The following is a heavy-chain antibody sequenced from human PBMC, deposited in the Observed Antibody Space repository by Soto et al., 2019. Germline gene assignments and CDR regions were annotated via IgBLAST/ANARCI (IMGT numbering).Heavy chain of an antibody. J-gene: IGHJ3*02. D-gene: IGHD3-22*01. V-gene: IGHV1-69*06. Sequence: SVKVSCKASGGTFSSYAISWVRQAPGQGLEWMGGIIPIFGTANYAQKFQGRVTITADKSTSTAYMELSSLRSEDTAVYYCASSVTYYYDSSGSPGAFDIWGQGTMVTVS. CDR3: ASSVTYYYDSSGSPGAFDI. CDR1: GGTFSSYA. CDR2: IIPIFGTA.